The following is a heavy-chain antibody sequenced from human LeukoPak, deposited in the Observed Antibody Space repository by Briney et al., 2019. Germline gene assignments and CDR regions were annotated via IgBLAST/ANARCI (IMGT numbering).Heavy chain of an antibody. CDR2: MNPNSGNT. Sequence: ASVNVSCKASGYTFTSYDINWVRQATGQGLEWMGWMNPNSGNTGYAQKLQGRVTMTRNTSISIAYMELSSLRSDDTAVYYCARATGKDILTGRKLDNWGQGTLVTVSS. CDR3: ARATGKDILTGRKLDN. CDR1: GYTFTSYD. J-gene: IGHJ4*02. V-gene: IGHV1-8*01. D-gene: IGHD3-9*01.